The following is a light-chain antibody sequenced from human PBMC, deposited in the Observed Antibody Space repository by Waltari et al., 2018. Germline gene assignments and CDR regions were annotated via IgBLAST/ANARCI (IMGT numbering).Light chain of an antibody. J-gene: IGKJ1*01. V-gene: IGKV1-5*03. CDR1: QSISTL. CDR2: NAS. CDR3: LQYDSDART. Sequence: DIQMTQSPSTLSASVGDRVTITCRASQSISTLLSWYQQKPGKVTTLLLYNASKLESGVPSRFSGSGSGTEFTLTISSLQPDDFAGYHCLQYDSDARTFGQGTKVEIK.